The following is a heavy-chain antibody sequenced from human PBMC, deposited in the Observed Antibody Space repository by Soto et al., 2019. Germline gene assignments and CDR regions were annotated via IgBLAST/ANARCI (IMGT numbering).Heavy chain of an antibody. CDR2: INHSGST. D-gene: IGHD3-3*01. CDR1: GGSFSGYY. Sequence: SETLSLTCAVYGGSFSGYYWSWIRQPPGKGLEWIGEINHSGSTNYNPSLKSRVTISVDTSKNQFSLKLSSVTAADTAVYYCARRGRGGVIIDLGYYYYYGMDVWGQGTTVTVSS. V-gene: IGHV4-34*01. CDR3: ARRGRGGVIIDLGYYYYYGMDV. J-gene: IGHJ6*02.